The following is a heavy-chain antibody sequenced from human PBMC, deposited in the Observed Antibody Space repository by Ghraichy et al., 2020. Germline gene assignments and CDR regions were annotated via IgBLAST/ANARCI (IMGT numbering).Heavy chain of an antibody. J-gene: IGHJ6*03. CDR3: ARVPLRTYYDIPNYYMDV. CDR1: GGSISSYY. D-gene: IGHD3-9*01. Sequence: SETLSLTCTVSGGSISSYYWSWIRQSPGKGLEWIGYIYDSGSTNYSPSLKSRVTISLDTSKNQFSLKLSSVTAADTATYYCARVPLRTYYDIPNYYMDVWGKGTTVTVSS. CDR2: IYDSGST. V-gene: IGHV4-59*01.